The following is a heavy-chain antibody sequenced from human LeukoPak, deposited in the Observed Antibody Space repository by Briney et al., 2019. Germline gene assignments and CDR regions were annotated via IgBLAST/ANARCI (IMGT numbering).Heavy chain of an antibody. Sequence: TGGSLRLSCAASGFTFSSYWMSWVRQAPGKGLEWVANIKQDGSEKYYVDSVKGRFTFSRDNAKNSLYLQMNSLRAEDTAVYYCARVRREVATIGFDYWGQGTLVTVSS. D-gene: IGHD5-12*01. CDR1: GFTFSSYW. V-gene: IGHV3-7*01. J-gene: IGHJ4*02. CDR2: IKQDGSEK. CDR3: ARVRREVATIGFDY.